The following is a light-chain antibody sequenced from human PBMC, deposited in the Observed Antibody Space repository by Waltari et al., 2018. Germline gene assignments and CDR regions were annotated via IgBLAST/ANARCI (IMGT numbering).Light chain of an antibody. Sequence: EIVLTQSPATLSVSPGERATLSCRASQSLTNNLAWYQQKPGQPPRLLIYDTSSRATGIPARFSGSGSGTEFTLTVSSLQSEDFAVYYCQQYDNWPPRYTFGQGTKLEIK. CDR3: QQYDNWPPRYT. J-gene: IGKJ2*01. CDR2: DTS. CDR1: QSLTNN. V-gene: IGKV3-15*01.